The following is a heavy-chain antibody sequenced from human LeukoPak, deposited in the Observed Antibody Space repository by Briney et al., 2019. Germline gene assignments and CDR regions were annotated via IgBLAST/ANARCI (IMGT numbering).Heavy chain of an antibody. V-gene: IGHV1-2*02. D-gene: IGHD2-2*01. Sequence: EASVKVSCKASGYTFTGYYMHWVRQAPGQGLEWMGWINPNSGGTNYAQKFQGRVTMTRDTSISTAYMELSRLRSDDTAVYYCARKEYCSSTSCYHNWFDPWGQGTLVTVSS. J-gene: IGHJ5*02. CDR3: ARKEYCSSTSCYHNWFDP. CDR2: INPNSGGT. CDR1: GYTFTGYY.